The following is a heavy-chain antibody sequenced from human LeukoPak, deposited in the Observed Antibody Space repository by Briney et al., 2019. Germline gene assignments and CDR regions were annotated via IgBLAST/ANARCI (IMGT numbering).Heavy chain of an antibody. Sequence: SETLSLTCSVSGASISGGTYYWGWIRQPPGKGLEWIGSIYYTGSTYDNPSLKSRVTISVDTSKDQFSLKLSSVTAADTAVYYCARRGGSGRAFNYWGQGTLVTVSS. D-gene: IGHD1-26*01. CDR2: IYYTGST. CDR3: ARRGGSGRAFNY. CDR1: GASISGGTYY. J-gene: IGHJ4*02. V-gene: IGHV4-39*01.